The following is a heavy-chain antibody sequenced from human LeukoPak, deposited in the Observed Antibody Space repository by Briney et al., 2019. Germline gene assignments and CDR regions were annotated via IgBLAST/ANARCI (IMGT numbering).Heavy chain of an antibody. CDR1: GFTFSSYS. D-gene: IGHD3-3*01. J-gene: IGHJ6*03. CDR3: ARVLRFLSYYYMDV. V-gene: IGHV3-48*01. CDR2: ISSSSSTI. Sequence: HPGGSLRLSCAASGFTFSSYSMNWVRQAPGKGLEWVSYISSSSSTIYYADSVKGRFTISRDNAKNSLYLQMNSLRAEDTAVYYCARVLRFLSYYYMDVWGKGTTVTVSS.